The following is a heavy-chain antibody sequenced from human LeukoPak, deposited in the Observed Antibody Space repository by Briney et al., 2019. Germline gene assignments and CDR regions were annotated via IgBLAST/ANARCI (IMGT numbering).Heavy chain of an antibody. D-gene: IGHD3-10*01. CDR2: ISPNSGGT. J-gene: IGHJ5*02. CDR3: ARGGSGSYFSWLDP. Sequence: ASVKVSCXASGYTFTDYYIHWVRQAHGQGLECMAWISPNSGGTNYAQKFQGRVTMTRDTSISTAYMELSRLRSDDTAVYYCARGGSGSYFSWLDPWGQGTLVTVSS. V-gene: IGHV1-2*02. CDR1: GYTFTDYY.